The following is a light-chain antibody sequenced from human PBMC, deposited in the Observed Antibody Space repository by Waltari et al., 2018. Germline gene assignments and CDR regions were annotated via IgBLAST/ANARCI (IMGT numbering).Light chain of an antibody. CDR3: CSFTTRSTWV. V-gene: IGLV2-14*01. J-gene: IGLJ3*02. CDR2: DVT. CDR1: SSDVGRYNY. Sequence: QSALTQPASVSGSPGQSITISCTGTSSDVGRYNYVSWYQQHPGKVPNLLIFDVTNPPSGVSHRFSGSTSGTTASLTISGLQAEDESDYYCCSFTTRSTWVFGGGTKLTVL.